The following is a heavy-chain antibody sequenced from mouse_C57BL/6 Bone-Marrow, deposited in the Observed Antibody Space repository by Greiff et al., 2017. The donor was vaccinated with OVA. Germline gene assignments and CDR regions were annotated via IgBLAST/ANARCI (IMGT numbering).Heavy chain of an antibody. CDR1: GYTFTSHW. Sequence: VQLQQSGPELVRPGASVKISCKAPGYTFTSHWMQWVRQRPGQGLEWIGEIFPGSGSTYYNEKVKGKATLTVDTSSSTAYMQLSSLTAEDSAVYFCARGLLDPPWFAYWGQGTLVTVSA. V-gene: IGHV1-56*01. CDR3: ARGLLDPPWFAY. J-gene: IGHJ3*01. CDR2: IFPGSGST.